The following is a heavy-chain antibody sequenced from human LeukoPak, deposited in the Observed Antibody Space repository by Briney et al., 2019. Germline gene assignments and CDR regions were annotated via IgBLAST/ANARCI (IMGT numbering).Heavy chain of an antibody. J-gene: IGHJ4*02. Sequence: GASVTVSSKASGGTFSIYAISWVRQAPGQGLEWMGGIIPIFGTANYAQKFQGRVTITADKSTSTAYMELSSLRSEDTAVYYCARVNTIFGVALGYWGQGTLVTVSS. D-gene: IGHD3-3*01. CDR1: GGTFSIYA. V-gene: IGHV1-69*06. CDR2: IIPIFGTA. CDR3: ARVNTIFGVALGY.